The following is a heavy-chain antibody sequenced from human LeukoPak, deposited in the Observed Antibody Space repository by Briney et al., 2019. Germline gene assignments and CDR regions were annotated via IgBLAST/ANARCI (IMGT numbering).Heavy chain of an antibody. CDR1: GFXFSSYA. V-gene: IGHV3-23*01. J-gene: IGHJ6*02. Sequence: PGGSLRLSCAASGFXFSSYAISWVRQAPGKGLEWVSAISGNGGSTYYADSVKGRFTISRDNSKNTLYLQMNSLKTEDAAVYYCTTDQSTIFGVVISDLYGMDVWGQGTTVTVSS. CDR2: ISGNGGST. CDR3: TTDQSTIFGVVISDLYGMDV. D-gene: IGHD3-3*01.